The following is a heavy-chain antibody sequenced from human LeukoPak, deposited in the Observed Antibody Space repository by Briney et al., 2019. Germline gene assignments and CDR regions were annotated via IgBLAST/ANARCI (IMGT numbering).Heavy chain of an antibody. J-gene: IGHJ5*02. D-gene: IGHD2-2*02. Sequence: ASVTVSCKTSGYSFISFGISWVRQAPGQGLEWMGWIGGYEHNSKYVQRNLQDRITMATDTSTSTVYLELRSLRSDDTAVYYCARTLVVVPAAIVNWFDPWGQGTLVTVSS. V-gene: IGHV1-18*01. CDR2: IGGYEHNS. CDR3: ARTLVVVPAAIVNWFDP. CDR1: GYSFISFG.